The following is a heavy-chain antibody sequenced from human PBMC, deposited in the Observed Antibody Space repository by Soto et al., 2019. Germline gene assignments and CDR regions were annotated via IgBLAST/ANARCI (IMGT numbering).Heavy chain of an antibody. CDR2: IWYDGSNK. Sequence: QVQLVESGGGVVQPGRSLRLSCAASGFTFSSYGMHWVRQAPGKGLEWVAVIWYDGSNKYYADSVKGRFTISRDNSKNTLYLQMNSLRAEDTAVYYCARDRGTAMVTDWGQGTLVTVSS. D-gene: IGHD5-18*01. J-gene: IGHJ4*02. CDR1: GFTFSSYG. V-gene: IGHV3-33*01. CDR3: ARDRGTAMVTD.